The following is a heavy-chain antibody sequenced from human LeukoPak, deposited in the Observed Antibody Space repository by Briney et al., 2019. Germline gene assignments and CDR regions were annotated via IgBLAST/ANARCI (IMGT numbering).Heavy chain of an antibody. CDR2: IYHSGST. J-gene: IGHJ4*02. CDR1: GYSISSGYY. CDR3: ARDRNFGLRYFDWLPTS. Sequence: SETLSLTCTVSGYSISSGYYWGWIRQPPGKGLEWIGSIYHSGSTYYNPSLKSRVTISVDTSKNQFSLKLSSVTAADTAVYYCARDRNFGLRYFDWLPTSWGQGTLVTVSS. D-gene: IGHD3-9*01. V-gene: IGHV4-38-2*02.